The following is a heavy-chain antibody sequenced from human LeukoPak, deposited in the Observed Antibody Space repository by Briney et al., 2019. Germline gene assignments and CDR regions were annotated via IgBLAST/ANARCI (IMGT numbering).Heavy chain of an antibody. J-gene: IGHJ4*02. CDR3: ARNYYDSSGYQNYFDY. D-gene: IGHD3-22*01. CDR2: IWYDGSNK. CDR1: GFTFSSYG. Sequence: GGSLRLSCAASGFTFSSYGMHWVRQAPGKGLEWVAVIWYDGSNKYYADSVKGRFTISRDNSKNTLYLQMNSLRAEGTAVYYCARNYYDSSGYQNYFDYWGQGTLVTVSS. V-gene: IGHV3-33*01.